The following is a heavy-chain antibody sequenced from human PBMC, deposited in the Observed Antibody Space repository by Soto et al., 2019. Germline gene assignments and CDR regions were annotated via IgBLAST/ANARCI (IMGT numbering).Heavy chain of an antibody. Sequence: ASVKVSCKASGYTFTSYAMHWVRQAPGQRLEWMGWINAGNGNTKYSQKFQGRVTITRDTSASTAYMELSSLRSEDTAVYYCARIYYYDSSGYYYYFDYWGQGTLVTVSS. J-gene: IGHJ4*02. D-gene: IGHD3-22*01. CDR1: GYTFTSYA. CDR2: INAGNGNT. V-gene: IGHV1-3*01. CDR3: ARIYYYDSSGYYYYFDY.